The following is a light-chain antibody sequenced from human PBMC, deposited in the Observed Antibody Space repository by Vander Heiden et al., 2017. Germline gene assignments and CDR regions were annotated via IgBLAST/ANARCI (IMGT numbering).Light chain of an antibody. J-gene: IGKJ1*01. Sequence: DIQMTQSPPTLSASVGDRVTITCRASQTFSNYLAWYQQKPGNAPKLLIYKASTLESGVPSRFSGRGSGTEFTLTISSLQPDDFATYYCQQYNAYPWTFGQGTRVEI. CDR3: QQYNAYPWT. V-gene: IGKV1-5*03. CDR2: KAS. CDR1: QTFSNY.